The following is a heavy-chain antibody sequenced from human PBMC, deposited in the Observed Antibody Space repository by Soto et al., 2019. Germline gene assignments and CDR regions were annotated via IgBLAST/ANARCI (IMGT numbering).Heavy chain of an antibody. D-gene: IGHD6-13*01. Sequence: SETLSLTYTVSGGSISSGDYYWSWIRQPPGKGLEWIGYIYYSGSTYYNPSLKSRVTISVDTSKNQFSLKLSSVTAADTAVYYCARQQLVRNNYFDYWGQGTLVTVSS. CDR2: IYYSGST. CDR3: ARQQLVRNNYFDY. J-gene: IGHJ4*02. CDR1: GGSISSGDYY. V-gene: IGHV4-31*03.